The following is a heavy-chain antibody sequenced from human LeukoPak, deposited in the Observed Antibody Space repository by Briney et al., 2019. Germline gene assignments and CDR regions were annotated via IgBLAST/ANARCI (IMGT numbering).Heavy chain of an antibody. CDR3: AGVALRIAVAGTNWFVP. J-gene: IGHJ5*02. Sequence: SVKVTCKASGCTFSCYAISWVRQAPGPGLEWVGVIFSIFGTANYAQTVQGRVTTTADQPTSTAYMELSSLRSEDTAVYYCAGVALRIAVAGTNWFVPWGEGTLVTVST. CDR1: GCTFSCYA. CDR2: IFSIFGTA. V-gene: IGHV1-69*13. D-gene: IGHD6-19*01.